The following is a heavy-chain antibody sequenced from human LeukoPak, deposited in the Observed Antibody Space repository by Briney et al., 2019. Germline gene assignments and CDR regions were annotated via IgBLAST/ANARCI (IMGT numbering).Heavy chain of an antibody. CDR2: IYKSGST. Sequence: SETLSLTCTVSGGSITDYYWSWIRQPAGKGLEWIGHIYKSGSTDYNPSLKSRVTMSIDTFKSQFSLNLSSVTAADTAVYYCARDDRVSGTFLRWFDPWSQGTLVTVSS. V-gene: IGHV4-4*07. CDR1: GGSITDYY. J-gene: IGHJ5*02. D-gene: IGHD1-26*01. CDR3: ARDDRVSGTFLRWFDP.